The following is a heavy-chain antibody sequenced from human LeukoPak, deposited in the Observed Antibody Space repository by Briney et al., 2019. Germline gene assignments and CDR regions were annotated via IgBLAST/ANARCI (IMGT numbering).Heavy chain of an antibody. CDR2: INPNSGGT. CDR3: ATYYDFWSSYSYYYGMDF. D-gene: IGHD3-3*01. Sequence: ASVKDSCKASGYTFTGYHMHWVRQPPAQGLEWMRCINPNSGGTNYAQKFQGRVTMTRDTSISTAYMELSRLRFDDATVYSWATYYDFWSSYSYYYGMDFWGQGHTITVSS. J-gene: IGHJ6*02. V-gene: IGHV1-2*02. CDR1: GYTFTGYH.